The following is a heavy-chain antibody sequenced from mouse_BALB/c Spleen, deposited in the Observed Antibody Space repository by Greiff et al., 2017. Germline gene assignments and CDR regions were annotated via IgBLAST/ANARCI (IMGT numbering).Heavy chain of an antibody. D-gene: IGHD1-1*01. CDR3: ASERKRSLDY. CDR1: GYTFTDYA. J-gene: IGHJ2*01. V-gene: IGHV1S137*01. Sequence: VLLVESGAELVRPGVSVKISCKGSGYTFTDYAMHWVKQSHAKSLEWIGVISTYNGDASYNQKFKGKATMTVDKSSSTAYMELARLTSEDSAIYYCASERKRSLDYWGQGTTLTVSS. CDR2: ISTYNGDA.